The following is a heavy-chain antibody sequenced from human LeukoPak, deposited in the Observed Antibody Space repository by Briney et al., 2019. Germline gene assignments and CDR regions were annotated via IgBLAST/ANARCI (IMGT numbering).Heavy chain of an antibody. J-gene: IGHJ4*02. D-gene: IGHD3-16*02. Sequence: GGSLRLSCAASGFTFSSYSMNWVRQAPGKGLEWVSYITSRSSDIYYADSVKGRFTISRDNAKTSLYLQMNSLRAEDTAVYYCASTYDYVWGSFRRGYFDYWGQGILVTVSS. CDR3: ASTYDYVWGSFRRGYFDY. CDR2: ITSRSSDI. V-gene: IGHV3-21*01. CDR1: GFTFSSYS.